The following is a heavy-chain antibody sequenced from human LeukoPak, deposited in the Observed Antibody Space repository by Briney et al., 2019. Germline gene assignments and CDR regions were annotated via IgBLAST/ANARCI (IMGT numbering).Heavy chain of an antibody. CDR3: ARSPRGYSSSWNWFDP. Sequence: SETLSLTCAVYGGSFSGYYWSWIRQPPGKGLEWIGEINQSGSTNYNPSLKSRVTISVDTSKNQFSLKLSSVTAADTAVYYCARSPRGYSSSWNWFDPWGQGTLVTVSS. CDR2: INQSGST. J-gene: IGHJ5*02. CDR1: GGSFSGYY. D-gene: IGHD6-13*01. V-gene: IGHV4-34*01.